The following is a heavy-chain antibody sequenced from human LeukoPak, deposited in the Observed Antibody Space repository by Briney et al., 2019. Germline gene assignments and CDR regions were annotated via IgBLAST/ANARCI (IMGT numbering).Heavy chain of an antibody. V-gene: IGHV1-18*01. D-gene: IGHD3-22*01. CDR2: ISTYNGNT. CDR1: GGTSSSYA. Sequence: ASVKVSCKASGGTSSSYAISWVRQAPGQGLEWMGWISTYNGNTNYAQKFQGRVTMTTDPYTSTVYMELRRLRSDDTAVYYCARIYPKVSYYDTSGYYLPDNWGQGTLVTVSS. CDR3: ARIYPKVSYYDTSGYYLPDN. J-gene: IGHJ4*02.